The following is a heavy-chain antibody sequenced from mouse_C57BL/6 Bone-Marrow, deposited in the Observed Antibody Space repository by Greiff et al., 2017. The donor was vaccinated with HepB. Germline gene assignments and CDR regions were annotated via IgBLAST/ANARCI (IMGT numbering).Heavy chain of an antibody. CDR2: INPSGGDT. Sequence: QVQLKQSGAELVKPGASVKLSCKASGYTFTSYWMHWVKQRPGQGLEWIGGINPSGGDTKYNQKFKDKATLTADKSSSTAYMQLSSLTYEDSAVYYCAREGCYGSRACFAYWGQGTLVTVSA. D-gene: IGHD1-1*01. V-gene: IGHV1-7*01. CDR3: AREGCYGSRACFAY. J-gene: IGHJ3*01. CDR1: GYTFTSYW.